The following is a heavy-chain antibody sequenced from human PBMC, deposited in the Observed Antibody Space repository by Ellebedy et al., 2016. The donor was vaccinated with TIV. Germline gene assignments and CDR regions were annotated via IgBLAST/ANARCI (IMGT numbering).Heavy chain of an antibody. CDR2: ISSNGGST. V-gene: IGHV3-64D*06. CDR1: GFTFSSYA. Sequence: GESLKISCSASGFTFSSYAMHWVRQAPGKGLEYVSAISSNGGSTYYADSVKGRFTISRDNSKNTLYLQMSSLRAEDTAVYYCVKDMAADYYGMDVWGQGTTVTVSS. CDR3: VKDMAADYYGMDV. J-gene: IGHJ6*02. D-gene: IGHD3-10*01.